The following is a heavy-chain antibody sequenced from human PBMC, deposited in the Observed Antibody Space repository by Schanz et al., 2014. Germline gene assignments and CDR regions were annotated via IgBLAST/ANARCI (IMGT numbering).Heavy chain of an antibody. CDR2: IRSSSTPI. CDR1: GFTFSDYS. Sequence: EVQLVESGGGWVQPGGSLRLSCAASGFTFSDYSMNWVRQAPGKGPELVSYIRSSSTPIYYANSVKGRFGISRDNSENTLYLQMSSLRVEDTAVYYCAKDPRGDKSDRAYYFDYWGQGTLVSVSS. J-gene: IGHJ4*02. CDR3: AKDPRGDKSDRAYYFDY. V-gene: IGHV3-48*04. D-gene: IGHD3-10*01.